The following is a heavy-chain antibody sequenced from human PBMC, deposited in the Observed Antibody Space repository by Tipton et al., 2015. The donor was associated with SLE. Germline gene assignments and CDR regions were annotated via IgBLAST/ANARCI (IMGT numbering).Heavy chain of an antibody. J-gene: IGHJ3*01. CDR3: ARIIAGHGDAFDV. V-gene: IGHV4-38-2*02. Sequence: TLSLTCTVSGFSISSYYWGWIRQPPGKGLEWLGTIYHSGTTYYNPSLKSRLTLSIDTSKNQFSLKLSSVTAADTAVYFCARIIAGHGDAFDVWGQGTMVTVSS. CDR2: IYHSGTT. CDR1: GFSISSYY.